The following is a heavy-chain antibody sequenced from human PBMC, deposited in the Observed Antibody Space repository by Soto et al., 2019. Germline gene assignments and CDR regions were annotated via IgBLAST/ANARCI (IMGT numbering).Heavy chain of an antibody. J-gene: IGHJ4*02. CDR3: ARVPAMRFHYWYFDY. CDR2: IYYSGST. CDR1: GGSISSYY. V-gene: IGHV4-59*01. Sequence: PSETLSLTCTVSGGSISSYYWSWIRQPPGKGLEWIGYIYYSGSTNYNPSLKSRVTISVDTSKNQFSLKLSSVTAADTAVYYCARVPAMRFHYWYFDYWGQGTLVTVSS. D-gene: IGHD5-18*01.